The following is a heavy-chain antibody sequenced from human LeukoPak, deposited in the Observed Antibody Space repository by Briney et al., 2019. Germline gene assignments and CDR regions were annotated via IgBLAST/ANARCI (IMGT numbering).Heavy chain of an antibody. CDR1: GGSISSRRYY. CDR2: ISSSGSTI. CDR3: ARENSGYDFFDY. D-gene: IGHD5-12*01. Sequence: LSLTCTVSGGSISSRRYYWGWIRQPPGKGLEWVSYISSSGSTIYYADSVKGRLTISRDNAKNSLYLQMNSLRAEDTAVYYCARENSGYDFFDYWGQGTLVTVSS. V-gene: IGHV3-11*04. J-gene: IGHJ4*02.